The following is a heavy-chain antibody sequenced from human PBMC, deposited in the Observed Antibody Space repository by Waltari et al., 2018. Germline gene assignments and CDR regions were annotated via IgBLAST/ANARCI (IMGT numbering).Heavy chain of an antibody. V-gene: IGHV3-9*01. CDR1: GFTFDDYA. D-gene: IGHD2-21*02. J-gene: IGHJ4*02. Sequence: EVQLVESGGGLVQPGRSLRLSCAASGFTFDDYAMHWVRQAPGKGLEWVSGISWNRGSIGYADSVKGRFTSSRDNAKNSLYLQMNSLKTEDTAVYYCTTVPAYCGGDCYFDYWGQGTLVTVSS. CDR2: ISWNRGSI. CDR3: TTVPAYCGGDCYFDY.